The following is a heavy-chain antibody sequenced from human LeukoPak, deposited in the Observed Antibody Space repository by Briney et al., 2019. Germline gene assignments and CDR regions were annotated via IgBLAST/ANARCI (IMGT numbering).Heavy chain of an antibody. CDR1: GFTFSSYG. D-gene: IGHD1-26*01. Sequence: GGSLRLSCTTSGFTFSSYGMHWVRQAPGKGLEWVAFIRYDGSNKYYADSVKGRFTISRDNSKNTLYLQMNSLRAEDTAVYYCQVYLYSRGFSDYWGQGTLVTVSS. V-gene: IGHV3-30*02. CDR2: IRYDGSNK. J-gene: IGHJ4*02. CDR3: QVYLYSRGFSDY.